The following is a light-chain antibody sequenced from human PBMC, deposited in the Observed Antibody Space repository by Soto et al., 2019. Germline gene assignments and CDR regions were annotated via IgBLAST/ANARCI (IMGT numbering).Light chain of an antibody. Sequence: SVLTQPASVSGSPGQSITISCTGTSSDVGNYNLVSWYQHHPGKAPKLMIYEDNKRPSGVSNRFSGSKSGNTASLTISGLQAEDEADYYCCSYAGSSTPYVFGTGTKLTVL. V-gene: IGLV2-23*01. CDR1: SSDVGNYNL. CDR2: EDN. CDR3: CSYAGSSTPYV. J-gene: IGLJ1*01.